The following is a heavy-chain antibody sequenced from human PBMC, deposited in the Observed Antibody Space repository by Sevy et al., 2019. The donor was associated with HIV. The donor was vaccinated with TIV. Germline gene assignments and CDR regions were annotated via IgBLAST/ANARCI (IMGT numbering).Heavy chain of an antibody. CDR1: GFTFSSYS. D-gene: IGHD1-1*01. CDR2: ISSSSSTI. Sequence: GGSLRLSCAASGFTFSSYSMNWVRQAPGKGLEWVSYISSSSSTIYYADYVKGRFTISRDNAKNSLYLQMNSLRDEDTAVYYCARARFLETGTTSGGDYWGQGTLVTVSS. V-gene: IGHV3-48*02. CDR3: ARARFLETGTTSGGDY. J-gene: IGHJ4*02.